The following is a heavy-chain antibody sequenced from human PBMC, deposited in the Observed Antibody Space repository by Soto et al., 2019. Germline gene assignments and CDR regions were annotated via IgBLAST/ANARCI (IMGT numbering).Heavy chain of an antibody. Sequence: GGSLRLSCAASGFTFSSYGMHWVRQAPGKGLEWVAVISYDGSNKYYADSVKGRFTISRDNSKNTLYLQMNSLRAGDTAVHYCAKDHGSSWSYYFDYWGQGTLVTVSS. CDR2: ISYDGSNK. J-gene: IGHJ4*02. D-gene: IGHD6-13*01. CDR3: AKDHGSSWSYYFDY. CDR1: GFTFSSYG. V-gene: IGHV3-30*18.